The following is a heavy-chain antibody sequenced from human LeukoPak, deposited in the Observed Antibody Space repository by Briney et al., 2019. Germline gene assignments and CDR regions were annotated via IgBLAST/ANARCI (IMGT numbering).Heavy chain of an antibody. D-gene: IGHD6-19*01. J-gene: IGHJ5*02. Sequence: ASVKVSCKVSGYTLTELSMHWVRQAPGKGLEWMGGFDPEDGETIYAQKFQGRVTITADESTSTAYMELSSLRSEDTAVYYCARARSGWYISAWGQGTLVTVSS. CDR3: ARARSGWYISA. CDR1: GYTLTELS. CDR2: FDPEDGET. V-gene: IGHV1-24*01.